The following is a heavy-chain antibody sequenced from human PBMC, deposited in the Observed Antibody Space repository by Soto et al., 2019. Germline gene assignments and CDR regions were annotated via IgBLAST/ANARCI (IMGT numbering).Heavy chain of an antibody. Sequence: ASVKVSCKASGYTFTSYAMHWVRQAPGQRLEWMGWINAGNGNTKYSQKFQGRVTITRDTSASTAYMELSSLRSEDTAVYYRARSLHIAAAGTDFDYWGQGTLVTVS. CDR1: GYTFTSYA. CDR2: INAGNGNT. D-gene: IGHD6-13*01. CDR3: ARSLHIAAAGTDFDY. V-gene: IGHV1-3*01. J-gene: IGHJ4*02.